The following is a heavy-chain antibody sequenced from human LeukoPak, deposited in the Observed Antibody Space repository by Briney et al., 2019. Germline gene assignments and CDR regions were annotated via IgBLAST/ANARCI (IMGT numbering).Heavy chain of an antibody. V-gene: IGHV3-7*04. CDR3: ARAPRGYSYRPYYYYYYYMDV. Sequence: GGSLRLSCAASGFTFSSYWMSWVRQAPGKGLEWVANIKQDGSEKYYVDSVKGRFTISRDNAKNSLYLQMNSLRAEDTAVYYCARAPRGYSYRPYYYYYYYMDVWGKGTTVTVSS. J-gene: IGHJ6*03. D-gene: IGHD5-18*01. CDR2: IKQDGSEK. CDR1: GFTFSSYW.